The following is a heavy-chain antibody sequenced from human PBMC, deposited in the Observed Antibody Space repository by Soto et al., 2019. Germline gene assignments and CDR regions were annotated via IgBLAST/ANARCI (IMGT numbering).Heavy chain of an antibody. CDR3: ARSGSGSGWL. D-gene: IGHD6-19*01. CDR1: GGSVSSGRYY. V-gene: IGHV4-61*01. Sequence: QVQLQESGPGLVKPSETLSLTCTVSGGSVSSGRYYWSWIRQPPGKGREWIGYIYYSGSTKYNPSLKSRVTISVDTSKNQFSLKLSSMTAADTAVYYCARSGSGSGWLGGQGTLVTVSS. J-gene: IGHJ4*02. CDR2: IYYSGST.